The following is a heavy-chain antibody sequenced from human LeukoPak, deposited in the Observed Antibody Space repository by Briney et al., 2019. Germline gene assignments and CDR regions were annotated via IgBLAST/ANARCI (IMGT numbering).Heavy chain of an antibody. CDR3: ARSSSGWLDS. D-gene: IGHD6-19*01. J-gene: IGHJ4*02. CDR2: ISSFSSSI. CDR1: GFTFSSYA. V-gene: IGHV3-48*02. Sequence: GGSMRLSCAASGFTFSSYAMSWVRQAPGKGLEWVSYISSFSSSIHYADSVKGRFTISRDNAKNSLYLQMNSLRDEDTAVYYCARSSSGWLDSWGQGTPVTVSS.